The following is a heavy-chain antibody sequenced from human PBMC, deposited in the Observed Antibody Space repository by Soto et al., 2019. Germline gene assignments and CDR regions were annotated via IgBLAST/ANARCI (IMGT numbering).Heavy chain of an antibody. D-gene: IGHD3-16*01. J-gene: IGHJ5*02. CDR1: GGSISSYY. CDR3: VGGWHGFDP. V-gene: IGHV4-59*08. Sequence: SETLSLTCTVSGGSISSYYWSWIRQPPGKGLEWSGYIYYSGSTNYNPSLKSRVTISVDTSKNQFSLKLSSVTAADAAVYYCVGGWHGFDPWGQGTLVTVSS. CDR2: IYYSGST.